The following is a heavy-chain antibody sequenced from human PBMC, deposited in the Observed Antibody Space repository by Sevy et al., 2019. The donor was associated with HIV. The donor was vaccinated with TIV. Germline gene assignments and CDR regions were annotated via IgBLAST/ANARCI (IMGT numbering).Heavy chain of an antibody. Sequence: GGSLRLSCAASGFTFSNYAMIWVRQAPGKGLEWVSAISGSGGSTYYADSVKGRFTISRDNSKNTLFLQMNSLRAEDTAVYFCAKWSELPSSPFDYWGQGTLVTVSS. CDR1: GFTFSNYA. D-gene: IGHD1-26*01. CDR3: AKWSELPSSPFDY. J-gene: IGHJ4*02. V-gene: IGHV3-23*01. CDR2: ISGSGGST.